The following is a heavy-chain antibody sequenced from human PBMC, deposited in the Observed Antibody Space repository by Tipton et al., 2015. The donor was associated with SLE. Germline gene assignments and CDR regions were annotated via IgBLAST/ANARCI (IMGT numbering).Heavy chain of an antibody. Sequence: LRLSCAASGFTFSSYSMNWVRQAPGKGLEWIGYIYYSGSTNYNPSLKSRVTISVDTSKNQFSLKLSSVTAADTAVYYCARLYCTNGVCFPGYWGQGTLVTVSS. CDR3: ARLYCTNGVCFPGY. D-gene: IGHD2-8*01. J-gene: IGHJ4*02. CDR2: IYYSGST. V-gene: IGHV4-59*01. CDR1: GFTFSSYS.